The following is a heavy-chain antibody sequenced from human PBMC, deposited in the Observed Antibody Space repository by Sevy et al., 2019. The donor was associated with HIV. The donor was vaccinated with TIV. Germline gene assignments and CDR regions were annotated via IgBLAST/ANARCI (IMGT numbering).Heavy chain of an antibody. CDR2: INSDGSST. CDR1: GFTFSSNW. Sequence: GGSLRLSCAASGFTFSSNWLHWVRQAPGKGLVWVSRINSDGSSTTYADSVKGRFTISRDNAKNTLYLQMNRMRAEDTAVYYCVKSVGVSRGFDYWGQGTLVTVSS. J-gene: IGHJ4*02. CDR3: VKSVGVSRGFDY. V-gene: IGHV3-74*01. D-gene: IGHD1-26*01.